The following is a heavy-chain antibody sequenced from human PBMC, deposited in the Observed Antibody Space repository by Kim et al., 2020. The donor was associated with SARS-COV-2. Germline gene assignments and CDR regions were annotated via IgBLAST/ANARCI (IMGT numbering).Heavy chain of an antibody. CDR2: GST. J-gene: IGHJ4*02. D-gene: IGHD5-12*01. V-gene: IGHV4-30-2*01. Sequence: GSTYYNPSLKSRVTISVDRSKNQFSLKLSSVTAADTAVYYCARGLAGFDYWGQGTLVTVSS. CDR3: ARGLAGFDY.